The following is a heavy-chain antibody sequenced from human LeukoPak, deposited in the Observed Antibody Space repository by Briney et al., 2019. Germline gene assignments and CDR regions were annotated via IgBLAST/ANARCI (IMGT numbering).Heavy chain of an antibody. CDR1: GLTFSSYA. CDR3: ASDGPKFGALTYYYYMDV. Sequence: GGSLRLSCAFSGLTFSSYAMTWVRQALGKGLEWVSAVSGGGGSTYYADSVRGRFTISRDNSKNTLYLQMNSLKAEDTAAYYCASDGPKFGALTYYYYMDVWGKGTTVTVSS. J-gene: IGHJ6*03. D-gene: IGHD3-10*01. V-gene: IGHV3-23*01. CDR2: VSGGGGST.